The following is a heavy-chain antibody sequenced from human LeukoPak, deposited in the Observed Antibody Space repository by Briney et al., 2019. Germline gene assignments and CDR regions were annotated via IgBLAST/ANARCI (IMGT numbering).Heavy chain of an antibody. J-gene: IGHJ3*01. CDR2: ISNDVSNE. CDR3: ARTQISIISSGQYLDV. Sequence: GGSLRLSCVASGFSFREYPIHWVRQAPGKGLEWVAVISNDVSNEYDAEFVKGRFTMSRDNSKNTVFLDMNNLRTEDTAVYYCARTQISIISSGQYLDVWGQGTLVTVSS. CDR1: GFSFREYP. D-gene: IGHD3-9*01. V-gene: IGHV3-30-3*01.